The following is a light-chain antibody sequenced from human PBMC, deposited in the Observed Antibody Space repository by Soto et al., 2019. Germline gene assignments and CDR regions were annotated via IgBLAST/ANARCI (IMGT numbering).Light chain of an antibody. Sequence: DIQMTQSPSSLSASVGARVTITCRASQGISHDLAWYQQKPGKVPDIMIYAASSLQSGVPSRFSGSGSGTDFTLTISSLQPEDFATYYCQQSYSTPRTLGQGTKVDIK. V-gene: IGKV1-39*01. CDR3: QQSYSTPRT. CDR2: AAS. J-gene: IGKJ1*01. CDR1: QGISHD.